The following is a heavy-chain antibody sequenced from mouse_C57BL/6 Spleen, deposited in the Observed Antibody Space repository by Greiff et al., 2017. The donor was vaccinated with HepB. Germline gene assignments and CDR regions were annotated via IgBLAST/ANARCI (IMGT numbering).Heavy chain of an antibody. CDR1: FYTFTSYW. CDR2: IDPSDSYT. CDR3: ARGDGYKVAMDY. Sequence: QVQLQQPGAELVMPGASVKLSCKASFYTFTSYWMHWVKQRPGQGLEWIGEIDPSDSYTNYNQKFKGKSTLTVDKSSSTAYMQLSSLTSEDSAVYYCARGDGYKVAMDYWGQGTSVTVSS. V-gene: IGHV1-69*01. J-gene: IGHJ4*01. D-gene: IGHD2-3*01.